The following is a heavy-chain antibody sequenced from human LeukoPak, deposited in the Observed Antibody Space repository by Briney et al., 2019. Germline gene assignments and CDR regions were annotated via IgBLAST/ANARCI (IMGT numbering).Heavy chain of an antibody. D-gene: IGHD3-10*01. CDR3: ARRLLWFGEFFDY. CDR1: GGSFSGYY. J-gene: IGHJ4*02. V-gene: IGHV4-34*01. CDR2: INHSGST. Sequence: SETLSLTCAVYGGSFSGYYWSWIRQPPGKGLEWIGEINHSGSTNYNPSLKSRVTISVDTSKNQFSLKLSSVTAADTAVYYCARRLLWFGEFFDYWGQGTLVTVSS.